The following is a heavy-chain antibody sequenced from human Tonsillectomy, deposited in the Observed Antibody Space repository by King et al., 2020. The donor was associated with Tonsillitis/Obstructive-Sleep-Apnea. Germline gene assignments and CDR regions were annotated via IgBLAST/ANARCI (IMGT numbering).Heavy chain of an antibody. CDR3: ASPLYYYDSSGYASNDAFDI. V-gene: IGHV4-59*08. D-gene: IGHD3-22*01. CDR2: IYYSGST. J-gene: IGHJ3*02. CDR1: GGSISSYY. Sequence: VQLQESGPGLVKPSETLSLTCTVSGGSISSYYWSWIRQPPGKGLEWIGCIYYSGSTKYNHSLKSRVTISVDTSKNQDSLKLRSVTAADTAVYYCASPLYYYDSSGYASNDAFDIWGQGTMVTVSS.